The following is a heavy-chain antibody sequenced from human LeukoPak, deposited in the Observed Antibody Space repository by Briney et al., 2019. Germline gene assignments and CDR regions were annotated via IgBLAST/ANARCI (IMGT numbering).Heavy chain of an antibody. CDR2: ISSSGGAT. CDR3: ARGVIYFHP. Sequence: GGSLRLSCAASEFTFSSYEMNWVRQAPGKGLEWVSYISSSGGATSYADSVKGRFTISRDNARSSLYLQMNSLRAEDTAVYYCARGVIYFHPWGQGTLVTVSS. CDR1: EFTFSSYE. D-gene: IGHD2/OR15-2a*01. V-gene: IGHV3-48*03. J-gene: IGHJ1*01.